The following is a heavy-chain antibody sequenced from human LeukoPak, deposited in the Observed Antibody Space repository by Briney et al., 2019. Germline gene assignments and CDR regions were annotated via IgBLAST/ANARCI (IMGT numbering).Heavy chain of an antibody. Sequence: SETLSLTCTVSGGSVANSYWSWIRQPPGKGLEWIGYVYSSGTATYNPSIKRTLTISIDMSTSQFPLELKPVTAADTAVYYCARFGGDRDNSGSSLYWFDPWGQGTLVTVSS. CDR2: VYSSGTA. D-gene: IGHD3-10*01. CDR1: GGSVANSY. CDR3: ARFGGDRDNSGSSLYWFDP. V-gene: IGHV4-59*08. J-gene: IGHJ5*02.